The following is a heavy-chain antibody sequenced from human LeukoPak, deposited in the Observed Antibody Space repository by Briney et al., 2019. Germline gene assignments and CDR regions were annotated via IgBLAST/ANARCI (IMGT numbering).Heavy chain of an antibody. CDR1: GFTFSSYA. CDR3: ARARGFLHPFDY. Sequence: GGSLRFSCAASGFTFSSYAMHWVRRAPGKGLEWVAVISYDGSNKYYADSVKGRFTISRDNSKNTLYLQMNSLRAEDTAVYYCARARGFLHPFDYWGQGTLVTVSS. CDR2: ISYDGSNK. D-gene: IGHD3-10*01. J-gene: IGHJ4*02. V-gene: IGHV3-30-3*01.